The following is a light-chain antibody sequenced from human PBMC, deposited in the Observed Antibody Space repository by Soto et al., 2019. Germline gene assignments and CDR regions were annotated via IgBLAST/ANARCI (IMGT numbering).Light chain of an antibody. J-gene: IGLJ2*01. V-gene: IGLV2-14*03. CDR3: NSYTSSSTLV. CDR2: NVY. CDR1: SSDVGGYNF. Sequence: QPASVSGSPGQSITISCTGTSSDVGGYNFVSWYQQHPGKAPKLMLYNVYDRPSGISHRFSGSRSGNTASLTISGLQAEDEAHYYCNSYTSSSTLVFGGGTKLTVL.